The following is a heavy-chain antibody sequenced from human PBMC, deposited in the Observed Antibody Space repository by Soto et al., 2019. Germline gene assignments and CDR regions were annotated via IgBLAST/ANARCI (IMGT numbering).Heavy chain of an antibody. CDR1: GDSVSSNSAA. CDR3: AKAAYSSSWYKVDY. J-gene: IGHJ4*02. Sequence: SQSLSLTCAISGDSVSSNSAAWKWIRQSPSRGLEWLGGTYYRSKWYNDYAVSVKSRITINPDTSKNQFSLQLNSVTPEDTAVYYCAKAAYSSSWYKVDYWGQGXLVTVYS. V-gene: IGHV6-1*01. CDR2: TYYRSKWYN. D-gene: IGHD6-13*01.